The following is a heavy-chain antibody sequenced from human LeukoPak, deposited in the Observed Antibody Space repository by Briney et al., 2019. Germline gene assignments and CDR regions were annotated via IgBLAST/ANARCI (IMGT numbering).Heavy chain of an antibody. V-gene: IGHV4-59*12. CDR3: ASYAKDIVVLPAASIYWYFDL. J-gene: IGHJ2*01. D-gene: IGHD2-2*01. CDR2: IYYTGSA. CDR1: GGSISGYY. Sequence: SETLSLTCTVSGGSISGYYWSWIRQPPGKGLEWIGYIYYTGSANYSPSLKSRVTISVDTSKNQFSLKLSSVTAADTAVYYCASYAKDIVVLPAASIYWYFDLWGRGTLVTVSS.